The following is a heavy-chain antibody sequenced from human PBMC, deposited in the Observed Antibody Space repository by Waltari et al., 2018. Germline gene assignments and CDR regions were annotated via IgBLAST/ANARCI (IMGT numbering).Heavy chain of an antibody. CDR1: GYTFTGYY. CDR3: ARSYYYGSGSYGIIVY. J-gene: IGHJ4*02. D-gene: IGHD3-10*01. V-gene: IGHV1-2*02. CDR2: INPNSGGT. Sequence: QVQLVQSGAEVKKPGASVKVSCKASGYTFTGYYMHWVRQAPGQGLEWMGWINPNSGGTNYAQKFQGRVTMTRDTSISTAYMELSRLRSDDTAVYYCARSYYYGSGSYGIIVYWGQGTLVTVSS.